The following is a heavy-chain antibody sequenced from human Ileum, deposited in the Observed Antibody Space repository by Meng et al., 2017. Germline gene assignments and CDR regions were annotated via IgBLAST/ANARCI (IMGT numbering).Heavy chain of an antibody. J-gene: IGHJ4*02. D-gene: IGHD3-22*01. CDR1: GFTFSTYS. V-gene: IGHV3-21*01. CDR3: ARRYYYDSSVYYPLGY. Sequence: GESLKISCAASGFTFSTYSMILVRQAPGKGLEWVSAISSSSDYIFYADSVKGRFTISRDNAKNSLFLQMNSLRAEDTAVYYCARRYYYDSSVYYPLGYWGQGTRVTVSS. CDR2: ISSSSDYI.